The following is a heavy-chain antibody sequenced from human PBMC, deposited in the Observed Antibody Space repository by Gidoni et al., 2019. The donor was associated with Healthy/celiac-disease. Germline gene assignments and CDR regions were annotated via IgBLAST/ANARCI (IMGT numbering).Heavy chain of an antibody. CDR2: ISYDGSNK. Sequence: QLHLVEPGGGVVQPGRSLRLSCAASGFTFSSHGMYWVRQAPGKGLEWGAVISYDGSNKYYASSVKGRFTISRDKSKNTLYLQMNSLRAEDTAVYYCAKDGKGYGGGYYYYGMDVWGQGTTVTVSS. CDR3: AKDGKGYGGGYYYYGMDV. J-gene: IGHJ6*02. CDR1: GFTFSSHG. V-gene: IGHV3-30*18. D-gene: IGHD5-12*01.